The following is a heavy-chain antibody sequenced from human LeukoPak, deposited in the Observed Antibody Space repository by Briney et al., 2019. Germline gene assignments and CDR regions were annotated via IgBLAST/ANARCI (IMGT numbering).Heavy chain of an antibody. CDR3: AKVGARGCSSSTCFIY. J-gene: IGHJ4*02. CDR1: GFTFRSYA. Sequence: GGSLRLSCAASGFTFRSYAMSWVRQAPGKGLEWVSAVSGSGDTTYYADSVRGRFTISRDNSKTTVSLQMNNLRPEDTAAYYCAKVGARGCSSSTCFIYWGQGTLVTVSS. V-gene: IGHV3-23*01. CDR2: VSGSGDTT. D-gene: IGHD2-2*01.